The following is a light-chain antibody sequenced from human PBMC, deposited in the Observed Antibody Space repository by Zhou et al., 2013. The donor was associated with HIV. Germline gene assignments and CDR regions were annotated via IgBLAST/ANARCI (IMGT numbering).Light chain of an antibody. V-gene: IGKV1-5*03. CDR2: KAS. CDR3: QQYHSTPPT. Sequence: DIQMTQSPSTLSASVGDRVTITCRASQSISSWLAWYQQKPGKAPKLLIYKASSLESGVPSRFSGSGSGTEFTLTISSLQPDDFATYHCQQYHSTPPTFGQGTKVEIK. CDR1: QSISSW. J-gene: IGKJ1*01.